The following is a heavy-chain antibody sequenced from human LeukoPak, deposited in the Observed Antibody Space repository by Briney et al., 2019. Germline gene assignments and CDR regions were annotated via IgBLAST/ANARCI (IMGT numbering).Heavy chain of an antibody. Sequence: ASVKVSCKASGYTFTSYGISWVRQAPGQGLEWMGWISAYNGNTNYAQKLQGRVTMTTDTTTSTAYMELRSLRSDDTAVYYCARVGAARPGYYYYYYMDVWGKGTTVTVSS. CDR3: ARVGAARPGYYYYYYMDV. CDR1: GYTFTSYG. J-gene: IGHJ6*03. V-gene: IGHV1-18*01. CDR2: ISAYNGNT. D-gene: IGHD6-6*01.